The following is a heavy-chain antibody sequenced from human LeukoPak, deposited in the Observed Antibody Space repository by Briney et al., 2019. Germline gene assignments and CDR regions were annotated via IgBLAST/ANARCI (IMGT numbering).Heavy chain of an antibody. CDR3: ARDPPPRGYYGMDV. J-gene: IGHJ6*02. Sequence: PGGSLRLSCAASGFTFSSYEMNWIRQPPGKGLEWVGYIYYSGSTNYNPSLKSRVTISLDTSKNQFSLKLSSVTAADTAVYYCARDPPPRGYYGMDVWGQGTTVTVSS. CDR2: IYYSGST. D-gene: IGHD3-10*01. CDR1: GFTFSSYE. V-gene: IGHV4-59*01.